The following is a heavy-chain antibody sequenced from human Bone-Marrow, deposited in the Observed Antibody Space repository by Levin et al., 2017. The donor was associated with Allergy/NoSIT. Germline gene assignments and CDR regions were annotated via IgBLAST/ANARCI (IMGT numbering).Heavy chain of an antibody. CDR2: IHDSGTT. Sequence: SETLSLTCTVSGGSVNSGNYYWSWIRQPPGKGLEWIGYIHDSGTTNYNPSLKSRVTILLDTSKNQFSLRVTSVTAADTAVYYCATYSGSYYDYFDYWGQGTLVTVSS. CDR3: ATYSGSYYDYFDY. J-gene: IGHJ4*02. D-gene: IGHD1-26*01. CDR1: GGSVNSGNYY. V-gene: IGHV4-61*01.